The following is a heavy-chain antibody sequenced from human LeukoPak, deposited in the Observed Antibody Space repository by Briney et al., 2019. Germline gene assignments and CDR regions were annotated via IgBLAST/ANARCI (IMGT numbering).Heavy chain of an antibody. D-gene: IGHD6-6*01. Sequence: QPGGSLRLSCAASGFTFSTYAMGWVRQAPGKGLEWVSTITGGGDITKYADSVKGRFTISRDDPKNTLYLQMNSLRADDTAVYYCARDRRPWYFDLWGRGTLVTVAS. J-gene: IGHJ2*01. CDR1: GFTFSTYA. V-gene: IGHV3-23*01. CDR2: ITGGGDIT. CDR3: ARDRRPWYFDL.